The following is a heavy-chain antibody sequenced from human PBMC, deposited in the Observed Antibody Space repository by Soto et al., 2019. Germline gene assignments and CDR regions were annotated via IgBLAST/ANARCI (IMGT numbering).Heavy chain of an antibody. CDR2: IYSGGST. CDR1: GFTVSSNY. V-gene: IGHV3-66*01. CDR3: ASPGDFWSGYFAY. Sequence: GGSLRLSCAASGFTVSSNYMSWVRQAPGKGLEWVSVIYSGGSTYYADSVKGRFTISRDNSKNTLYLQMNSLRAEDTAVYYCASPGDFWSGYFAYWGQGTLVTVSS. J-gene: IGHJ4*02. D-gene: IGHD3-3*01.